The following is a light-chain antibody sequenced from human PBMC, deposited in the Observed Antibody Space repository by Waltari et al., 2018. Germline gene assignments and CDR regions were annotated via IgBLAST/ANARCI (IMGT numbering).Light chain of an antibody. V-gene: IGLV2-18*02. Sequence: QSALTQPPSVSGSPGQSVTISCTGTSSDIGSYNRVSWYQQPPGTAPKLMSYEVNNRPSGVPDRFSGSKSGNTASLTISGLQAEDEADYYCSSYTASDVVFGGGTKLTVL. J-gene: IGLJ2*01. CDR1: SSDIGSYNR. CDR3: SSYTASDVV. CDR2: EVN.